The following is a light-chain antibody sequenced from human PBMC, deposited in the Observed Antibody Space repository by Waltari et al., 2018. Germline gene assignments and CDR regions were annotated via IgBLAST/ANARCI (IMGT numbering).Light chain of an antibody. Sequence: QSALTQPPSASGSPRQSVTISCTETSSAVGDYNYVPCYRQYPGKAPKLMIYEVSKRPSGVPDRFSGSKSGNTASLTVSGLQAEDEADYYCSSYAGSNNFDVVFGGGTKLTVL. J-gene: IGLJ2*01. CDR2: EVS. V-gene: IGLV2-8*01. CDR3: SSYAGSNNFDVV. CDR1: SSAVGDYNY.